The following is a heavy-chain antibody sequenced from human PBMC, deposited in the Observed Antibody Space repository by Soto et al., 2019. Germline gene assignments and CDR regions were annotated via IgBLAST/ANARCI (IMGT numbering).Heavy chain of an antibody. CDR3: ARDRVAGILGDACDI. Sequence: QVQLVQSGAEVKKPGASVKVSCKTSGYTFTNHGINWVRQAPGQGLEWMGWINPYNANVNYAQKLQGRVTMTTDTSTSTAYMDRRSLTSEDTAVYYCARDRVAGILGDACDIWGQGTMVTVSS. J-gene: IGHJ3*02. V-gene: IGHV1-18*04. D-gene: IGHD3-16*01. CDR2: INPYNANV. CDR1: GYTFTNHG.